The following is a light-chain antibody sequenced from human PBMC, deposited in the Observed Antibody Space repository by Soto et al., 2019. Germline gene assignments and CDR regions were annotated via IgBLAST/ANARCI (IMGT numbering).Light chain of an antibody. V-gene: IGLV1-44*01. J-gene: IGLJ2*01. Sequence: QSVLTQPPSASGTPGRRVTICCSGSSSNIGSNTVNWYQQLPGTAPKLLIYSDNQRPSGVPDRFSGSKSGTSASLAISGLQSEDEADYYCAAWDVSLNGPVFGGGTKLTVL. CDR2: SDN. CDR3: AAWDVSLNGPV. CDR1: SSNIGSNT.